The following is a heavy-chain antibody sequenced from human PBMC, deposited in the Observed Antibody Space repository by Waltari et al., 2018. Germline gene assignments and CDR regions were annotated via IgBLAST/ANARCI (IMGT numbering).Heavy chain of an antibody. CDR2: IDSGGSST. CDR3: ARDGIAAAWGDFDY. CDR1: GFTFSSYW. V-gene: IGHV3-74*01. Sequence: EVQLVESGGGLVQPGGSLRLSCSASGFTFSSYWMHWGRQAPGKGPVWVSRIDSGGSSTSYADPVKGRFTISRDNTKNTLYLQMNSLRAEDTAVYYCARDGIAAAWGDFDYWGQGTLVTVSS. J-gene: IGHJ4*02. D-gene: IGHD6-13*01.